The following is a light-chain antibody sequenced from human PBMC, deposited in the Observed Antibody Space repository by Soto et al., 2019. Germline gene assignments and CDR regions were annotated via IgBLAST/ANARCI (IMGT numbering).Light chain of an antibody. CDR1: QSVSSSY. CDR2: GAS. J-gene: IGKJ1*01. Sequence: EIMLKQSPGTLSLSPGERATLSCRASQSVSSSYLAWYQQKPGQAPRLLIYGASSRATGIPDRFSGSGSGTDFTLTISRLEPEDFAVYYCQQYGSSRWTFGQGTKVDIK. CDR3: QQYGSSRWT. V-gene: IGKV3-20*01.